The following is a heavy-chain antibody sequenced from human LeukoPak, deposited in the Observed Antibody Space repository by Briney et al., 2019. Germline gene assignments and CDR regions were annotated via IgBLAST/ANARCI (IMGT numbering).Heavy chain of an antibody. V-gene: IGHV1-69*06. CDR1: LGTFSSYA. Sequence: SVKDSCKASLGTFSSYAISWVRQAPGQGVEWMGGIIPVFGTAHYAQKFQGRGTITADKSTSTAYMELSSLRPEDTAVYCCARHKAGTPWLAANTAFDIWGQRTMVTVSS. D-gene: IGHD3-22*01. CDR3: ARHKAGTPWLAANTAFDI. CDR2: IIPVFGTA. J-gene: IGHJ3*02.